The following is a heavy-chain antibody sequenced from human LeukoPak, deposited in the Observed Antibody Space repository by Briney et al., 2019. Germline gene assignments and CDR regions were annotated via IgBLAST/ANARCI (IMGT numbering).Heavy chain of an antibody. D-gene: IGHD3-22*01. J-gene: IGHJ6*02. V-gene: IGHV3-30*18. CDR3: AKDRGTYYYDSSGYRPVDVPFYYYYGMGV. Sequence: PGGSLRLSCAASGFTFSSYGMHWVRQAPGKGLEWVAVISYDGSNKYYADSVKGRFTISRDNSKNTLYLQMNSLRAEDTAVYYCAKDRGTYYYDSSGYRPVDVPFYYYYGMGVWGQGTTVTVSS. CDR2: ISYDGSNK. CDR1: GFTFSSYG.